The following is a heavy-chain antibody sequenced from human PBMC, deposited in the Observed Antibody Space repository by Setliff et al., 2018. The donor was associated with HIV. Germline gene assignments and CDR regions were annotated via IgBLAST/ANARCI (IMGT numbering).Heavy chain of an antibody. Sequence: ASVKVSCKASGYTFTGYYMHWVRQAPGQGLEWMGRISPNNGGTNYAQKFQGRVTMTRDTSISTAYMELSRLRSEDTAVYYCARWDSGTYYAFDIWGQGTMVTVSS. J-gene: IGHJ3*02. CDR1: GYTFTGYY. V-gene: IGHV1-2*06. D-gene: IGHD1-26*01. CDR2: ISPNNGGT. CDR3: ARWDSGTYYAFDI.